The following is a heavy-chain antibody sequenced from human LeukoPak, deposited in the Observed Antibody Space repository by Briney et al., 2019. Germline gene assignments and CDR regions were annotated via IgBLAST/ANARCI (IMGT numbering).Heavy chain of an antibody. Sequence: SETLSLTCTVSGGSVSSGSYYWSWIRQPPGKGLEWIVYIYYNGITNYKSSLKSRVTISIDTSKNQFSLRLSSVTAADTAVYYCARGSCSGGSCYHGLDYWGQGTLVTVSS. D-gene: IGHD2-15*01. CDR2: IYYNGIT. CDR1: GGSVSSGSYY. CDR3: ARGSCSGGSCYHGLDY. J-gene: IGHJ4*02. V-gene: IGHV4-61*01.